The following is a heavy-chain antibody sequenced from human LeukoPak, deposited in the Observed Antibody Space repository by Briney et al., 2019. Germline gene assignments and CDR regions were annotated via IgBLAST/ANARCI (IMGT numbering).Heavy chain of an antibody. CDR2: IYYSGST. J-gene: IGHJ4*02. D-gene: IGHD5-12*01. CDR1: GGSISSYY. Sequence: PETLSLTCTVTGGSISSYYSSWIRQPPGKGLEWIGYIYYSGSTNYNPSLKSRVTISVDTSKNQFSLKLSSMTAADTAVYYCARILGPEYSDYTFPVGDRFDYWGQGSLVTVSS. V-gene: IGHV4-59*08. CDR3: ARILGPEYSDYTFPVGDRFDY.